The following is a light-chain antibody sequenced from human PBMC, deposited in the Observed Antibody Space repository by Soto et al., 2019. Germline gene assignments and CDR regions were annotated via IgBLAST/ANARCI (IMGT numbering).Light chain of an antibody. J-gene: IGKJ2*01. V-gene: IGKV1-5*03. Sequence: DIQMTQSPSTLSASVGDRVTITCRASQTITTWLAWYQQRPGKAPKFLIYKASSLGSGVPSRFSGSGAGTEFTLTSSSLQPEDFANYYCQQYNGHPYTFGQGTKLEIK. CDR1: QTITTW. CDR3: QQYNGHPYT. CDR2: KAS.